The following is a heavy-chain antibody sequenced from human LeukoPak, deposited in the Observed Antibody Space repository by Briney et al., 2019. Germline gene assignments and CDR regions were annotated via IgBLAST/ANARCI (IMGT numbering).Heavy chain of an antibody. CDR1: GYTFTGYY. Sequence: ASVKVSCKASGYTFTGYYMHWVRQAPGQGLEWMGWINPNSGGTNYAQKFQGRVTMTRDTSISTAYMELSRLRSDDTAVHYCARDSDVDTAMVQNWFDPWGQGTLVTVSS. D-gene: IGHD5-18*01. CDR2: INPNSGGT. J-gene: IGHJ5*02. V-gene: IGHV1-2*02. CDR3: ARDSDVDTAMVQNWFDP.